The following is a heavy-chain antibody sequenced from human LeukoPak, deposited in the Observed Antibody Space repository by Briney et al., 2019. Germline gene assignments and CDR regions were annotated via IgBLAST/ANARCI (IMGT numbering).Heavy chain of an antibody. J-gene: IGHJ4*02. V-gene: IGHV3-30-3*01. Sequence: GGSLRLSCAASGFTFSSYAMHWVRQAPGKGLEWVAVISYDGSNKYYADSVKGRFTISRDNSKNTLYLQMNSLRAEDPAVYYCARGTDFWSGPSPFDYWGQGTLVTVSS. D-gene: IGHD3-3*01. CDR1: GFTFSSYA. CDR2: ISYDGSNK. CDR3: ARGTDFWSGPSPFDY.